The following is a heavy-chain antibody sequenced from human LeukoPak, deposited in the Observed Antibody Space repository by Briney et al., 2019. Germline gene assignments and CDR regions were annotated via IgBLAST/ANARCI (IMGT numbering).Heavy chain of an antibody. CDR1: GFTFSSYA. Sequence: GGSLRLSCAASGFTFSSYAMSWVRQAPGTGLEWVSAISGSGGSTYYADSVKGRFTISRDNSKNTLYLQMNSLRAEDTAVYYCAKARPGVGPYYYYGMDVWGQGTTVTVSS. CDR2: ISGSGGST. J-gene: IGHJ6*02. V-gene: IGHV3-23*01. CDR3: AKARPGVGPYYYYGMDV. D-gene: IGHD7-27*01.